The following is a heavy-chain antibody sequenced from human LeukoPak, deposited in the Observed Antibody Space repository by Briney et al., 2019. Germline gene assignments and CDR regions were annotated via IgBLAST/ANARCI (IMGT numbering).Heavy chain of an antibody. V-gene: IGHV1-69-2*01. J-gene: IGHJ4*02. CDR3: SLQVELSVPLVY. D-gene: IGHD1-7*01. CDR1: GYTFTYYY. Sequence: ASVKLCCWGSGYTFTYYYMHWVQQAPAKGLEWVGLVYPEDGGTIYAEKFQGRVTITVYTSKATAYMELRSLRPDARAVVYCSLQVELSVPLVYWGQGTLVTVSS. CDR2: VYPEDGGT.